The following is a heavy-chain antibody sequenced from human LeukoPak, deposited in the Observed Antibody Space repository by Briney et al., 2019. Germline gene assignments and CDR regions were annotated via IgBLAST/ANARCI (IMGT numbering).Heavy chain of an antibody. V-gene: IGHV3-23*01. J-gene: IGHJ5*02. CDR1: GFTFSSYA. D-gene: IGHD2-2*01. CDR3: AKARYCSSTSCSNWFDP. Sequence: PGGSLRLSCAASGFTFSSYAMSWVRQTPVKGLEWVSAISGSGGSTYYADSVKGRFTISRDNSKNTLYLQMNSLRAEDTAVYYCAKARYCSSTSCSNWFDPWGQGTLVTVSS. CDR2: ISGSGGST.